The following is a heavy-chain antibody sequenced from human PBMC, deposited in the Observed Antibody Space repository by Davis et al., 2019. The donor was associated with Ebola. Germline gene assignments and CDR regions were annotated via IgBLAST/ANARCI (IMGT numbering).Heavy chain of an antibody. D-gene: IGHD5-18*01. CDR1: GGSFSGYY. V-gene: IGHV4-34*01. J-gene: IGHJ4*02. CDR2: INHSGNT. CDR3: ARGWRQQPIN. Sequence: SQTLSLTCAVYGGSFSGYYWSWIRQPPGKGLEWIGEINHSGNTNYNPSLESRVTISVDTSENQFSLKLSSVTAADTAVFYCARGWRQQPINWGQGTLVTVSS.